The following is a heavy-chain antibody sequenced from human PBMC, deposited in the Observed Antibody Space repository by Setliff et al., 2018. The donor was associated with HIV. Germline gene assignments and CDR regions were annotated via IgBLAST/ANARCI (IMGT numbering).Heavy chain of an antibody. V-gene: IGHV4-59*01. CDR1: GASIRSFH. CDR2: IHYSGST. Sequence: SETLSLTCTVSGASIRSFHWSWIRQPPGKGLEWIGSIHYSGSTNYNPSLKSRVTISVDTSKNQFSLKLSSVTAADTAVYYCASMERGSGFSNRNYFDYWGQGTLVTVSS. CDR3: ASMERGSGFSNRNYFDY. J-gene: IGHJ4*02. D-gene: IGHD6-19*01.